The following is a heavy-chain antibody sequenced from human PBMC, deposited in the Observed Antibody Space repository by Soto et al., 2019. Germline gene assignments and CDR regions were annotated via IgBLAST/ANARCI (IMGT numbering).Heavy chain of an antibody. CDR3: ATYSGGGTVTNRGYDAFDI. J-gene: IGHJ3*02. D-gene: IGHD4-17*01. CDR1: GGSISSYY. Sequence: PSETLSLTCTVSGGSISSYYWSWIRQHPGKGLEWIGYIYYSGSTYYNPSLKSRVTISVDTSKNQFSLKLSSVTAADTAVYYCATYSGGGTVTNRGYDAFDIWGQGTMVTVSS. CDR2: IYYSGST. V-gene: IGHV4-59*06.